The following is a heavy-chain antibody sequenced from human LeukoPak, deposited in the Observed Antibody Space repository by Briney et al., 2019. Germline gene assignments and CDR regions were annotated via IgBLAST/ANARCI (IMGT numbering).Heavy chain of an antibody. CDR3: ATVTRESWFDP. D-gene: IGHD1-14*01. CDR2: MNPNSGNT. J-gene: IGHJ5*02. Sequence: GASVKVSCKASGYTFPSYEINWVRQATGQGLEWMGWMNPNSGNTGHAQKFQGRVTMTEDTSTDTAYMELSSLRSEDTAVYYCATVTRESWFDPWGQGTLVTVSS. CDR1: GYTFPSYE. V-gene: IGHV1-8*01.